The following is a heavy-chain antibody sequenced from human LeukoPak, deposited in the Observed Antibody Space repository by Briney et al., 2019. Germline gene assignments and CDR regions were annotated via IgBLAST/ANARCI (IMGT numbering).Heavy chain of an antibody. CDR2: IHAGGST. CDR1: GASISNYY. V-gene: IGHV4-4*07. D-gene: IGHD1-26*01. J-gene: IGHJ5*02. Sequence: SETLSLTCTVSGASISNYYWSWIRQPAGKGLEWIGRIHAGGSTNYNPSLKSRVTISADTSKNQFSLKLSPVTAADTAVYYCAREFRKGWDWFDPWGQGTLVTVSS. CDR3: AREFRKGWDWFDP.